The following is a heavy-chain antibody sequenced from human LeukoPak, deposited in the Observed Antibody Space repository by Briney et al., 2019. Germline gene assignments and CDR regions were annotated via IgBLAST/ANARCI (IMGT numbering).Heavy chain of an antibody. CDR1: GDSITGCY. CDR2: IYTSGST. CDR3: ARGLYDRSGYYFDN. V-gene: IGHV4-4*07. Sequence: SETLSLTCNVSGDSITGCYWSWMRQPAGKGLEWIGRIYTSGSTNYNPSLKSRVTMSVDTPKNQFSLKLSSVTAADTAVYYCARGLYDRSGYYFDNWGQGTLVTVSS. J-gene: IGHJ4*02. D-gene: IGHD3-22*01.